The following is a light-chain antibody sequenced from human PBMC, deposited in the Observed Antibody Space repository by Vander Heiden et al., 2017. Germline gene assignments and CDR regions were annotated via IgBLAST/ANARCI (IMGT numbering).Light chain of an antibody. Sequence: EIVLTQSPGTLSLSPGERATLSCRASQSVSSSYLAWYQQKPGQAPRLLIYGASSRAAGIPDRFSGSGSGTDFTLTISRLEPEDFAVYYCQQYGSSPSCTFCQGTKVE. J-gene: IGKJ1*01. CDR1: QSVSSSY. CDR3: QQYGSSPSCT. CDR2: GAS. V-gene: IGKV3-20*01.